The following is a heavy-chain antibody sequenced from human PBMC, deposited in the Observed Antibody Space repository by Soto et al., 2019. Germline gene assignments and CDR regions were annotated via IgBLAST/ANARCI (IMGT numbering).Heavy chain of an antibody. CDR2: ISAYNGNT. D-gene: IGHD5-12*01. V-gene: IGHV1-18*01. Sequence: GASVKVSCKASGYTFTGYGISWVRQAPGQGLEWMGWISAYNGNTNYAQKLQGRVAMTTDTSTSTAYMELRSLRSDDTAGYYCARDNALDIDAGDALDIWSQGTIVTGSS. CDR3: ARDNALDIDAGDALDI. CDR1: GYTFTGYG. J-gene: IGHJ3*02.